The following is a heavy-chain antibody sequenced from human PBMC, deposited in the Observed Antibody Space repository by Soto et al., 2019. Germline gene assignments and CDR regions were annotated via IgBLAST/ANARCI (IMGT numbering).Heavy chain of an antibody. D-gene: IGHD3-22*01. J-gene: IGHJ4*02. CDR2: IYPGDSDT. Sequence: PGESLKISCKGSGYSFTSYWIGWVRQMPGKGLEWMGIIYPGDSDTRYSPSFQGQVTISADKSISTAYLQWSSLKASDTAMYYCARATGRYYDSSGPVDYWGQGTLVTVSS. CDR3: ARATGRYYDSSGPVDY. V-gene: IGHV5-51*01. CDR1: GYSFTSYW.